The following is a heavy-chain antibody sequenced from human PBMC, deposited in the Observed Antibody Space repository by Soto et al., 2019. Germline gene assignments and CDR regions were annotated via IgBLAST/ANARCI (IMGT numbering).Heavy chain of an antibody. J-gene: IGHJ4*02. D-gene: IGHD3-3*01. Sequence: QVQLQESGPGLVKPSETLSLTCSVSGGSIGSYYWSWIRQPPGKGLEWIGYIYYSGSTNYNPSLKSRVPTSVDTSKNHSSRTLSSVTAADTAVYYCARGGWRQIDYWGQGTLVTVSS. CDR2: IYYSGST. CDR3: ARGGWRQIDY. V-gene: IGHV4-59*08. CDR1: GGSIGSYY.